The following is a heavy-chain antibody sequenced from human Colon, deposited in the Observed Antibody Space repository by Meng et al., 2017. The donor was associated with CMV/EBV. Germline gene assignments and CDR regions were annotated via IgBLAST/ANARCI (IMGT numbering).Heavy chain of an antibody. Sequence: GESLKISCKGSGYSFTNYWIGWVRQMPGKGLEWMGIIYLGDSDARHSPSVQGQVTISADKSISTAYLQWSSLKASDTAMYYCATNGFGVVVSFGAFDIWGQGTMVTVSS. J-gene: IGHJ3*02. CDR1: GYSFTNYW. CDR2: IYLGDSDA. V-gene: IGHV5-51*01. D-gene: IGHD3-3*01. CDR3: ATNGFGVVVSFGAFDI.